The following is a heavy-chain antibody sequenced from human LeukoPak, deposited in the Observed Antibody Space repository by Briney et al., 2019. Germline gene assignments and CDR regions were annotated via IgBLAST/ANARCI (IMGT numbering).Heavy chain of an antibody. Sequence: GGSLRLSCAASGFTFSSYGMHWVRQAPGKGLEWVAVIWYDGSNKYYADSVKGRFTISRDNAKNSLYLQMNSLRAEDTAVYYCARIWFGESLPYFDYWGQGTLVTVSS. D-gene: IGHD3-10*01. V-gene: IGHV3-33*03. CDR3: ARIWFGESLPYFDY. J-gene: IGHJ4*02. CDR2: IWYDGSNK. CDR1: GFTFSSYG.